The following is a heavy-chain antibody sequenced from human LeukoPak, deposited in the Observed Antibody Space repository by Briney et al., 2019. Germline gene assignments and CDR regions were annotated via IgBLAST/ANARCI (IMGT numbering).Heavy chain of an antibody. V-gene: IGHV4-61*02. J-gene: IGHJ3*02. CDR1: GGSISSGSYY. CDR2: IYTSGST. CDR3: ARSDGYGLVGI. Sequence: PSETLSLTCTVSGGSISSGSYYWNWIRQPAGKGLEWIGRIYTSGSTNYNPSLKSRVTVSVDTPKNHFSLTLSSVTAADTAVYYCARSDGYGLVGIWGQGTMVTVSS. D-gene: IGHD3-10*01.